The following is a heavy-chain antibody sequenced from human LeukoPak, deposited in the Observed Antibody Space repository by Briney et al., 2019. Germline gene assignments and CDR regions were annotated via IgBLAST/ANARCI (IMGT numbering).Heavy chain of an antibody. CDR1: GGSISSYY. Sequence: SETLSLTCTVSGGSISSYYWSWTRQPAGKGLAWIGRIYTSGSTNYNPSLKSRVTMSVDTSKNQFSLKLSSVTAADTAVYYCARGSGYSGSYEFDYWGQGTLVTVSS. J-gene: IGHJ4*02. D-gene: IGHD1-26*01. CDR2: IYTSGST. V-gene: IGHV4-4*07. CDR3: ARGSGYSGSYEFDY.